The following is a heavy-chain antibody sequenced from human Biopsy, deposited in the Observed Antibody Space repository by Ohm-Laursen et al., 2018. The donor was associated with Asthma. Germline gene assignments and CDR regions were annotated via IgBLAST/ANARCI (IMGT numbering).Heavy chain of an antibody. Sequence: PSVTVSRKTSGYTFNSAGITWVRQAPGQGLGWMGWISVYNGNTKVAQKLQDRVTMITDTSTSTAYLELGRLRSDDRAVYFWARAVDYSLYYGIDVWGQGTTVTVS. CDR1: GYTFNSAG. D-gene: IGHD4-23*01. CDR3: ARAVDYSLYYGIDV. CDR2: ISVYNGNT. J-gene: IGHJ6*02. V-gene: IGHV1-18*01.